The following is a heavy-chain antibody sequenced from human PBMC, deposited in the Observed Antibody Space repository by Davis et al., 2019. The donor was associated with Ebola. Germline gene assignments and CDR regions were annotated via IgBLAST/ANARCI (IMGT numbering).Heavy chain of an antibody. Sequence: KVFCKGSGYSFSSYWINWVRQMPGKGLEWMGRIDPSDSYSNYSPSFQGHVTISADKSISTAYLQWSSLKASDTAMYYCAITAMDTFFDYWGQGTLVTVSS. CDR2: IDPSDSYS. D-gene: IGHD5-18*01. J-gene: IGHJ4*02. CDR3: AITAMDTFFDY. V-gene: IGHV5-10-1*01. CDR1: GYSFSSYW.